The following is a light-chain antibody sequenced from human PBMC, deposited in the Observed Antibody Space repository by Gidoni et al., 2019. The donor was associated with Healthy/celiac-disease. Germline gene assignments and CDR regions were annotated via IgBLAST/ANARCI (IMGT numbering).Light chain of an antibody. Sequence: DIQMTQSPSSLSASVGDRVTITCRASQSISSYLNWYQQKPGKAPKLLIYAASSLQSGVPSRFSGSGSGTDFTLTISSLQPEDFATYSCQQSYSILWTFGQXTKVEIK. V-gene: IGKV1-39*01. CDR1: QSISSY. CDR3: QQSYSILWT. J-gene: IGKJ1*01. CDR2: AAS.